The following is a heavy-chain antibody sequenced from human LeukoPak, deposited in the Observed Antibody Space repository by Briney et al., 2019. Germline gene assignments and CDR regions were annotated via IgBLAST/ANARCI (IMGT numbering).Heavy chain of an antibody. CDR2: INHSGST. Sequence: SETPSLTCAVYGGSFSGYYWSWIRQPPGKGLEWIGEINHSGSTNYNPSLKSRVAISIDTSKNQFSLKLRSVTAADTAVYYCTRGPLWVKERLFDPWGQGTLVTVSS. CDR1: GGSFSGYY. V-gene: IGHV4-34*01. CDR3: TRGPLWVKERLFDP. D-gene: IGHD3-16*01. J-gene: IGHJ5*02.